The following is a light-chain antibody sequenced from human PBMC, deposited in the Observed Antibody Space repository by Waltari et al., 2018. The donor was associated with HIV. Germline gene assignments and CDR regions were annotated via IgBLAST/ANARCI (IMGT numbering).Light chain of an antibody. Sequence: EVVVTQTPAAVSVFQGKAGTLSCTTSQNVGNNVAWYQKKLGQAPRLLIYGASTRATGVPGKFGGSGSGTEFNFTIASLQAEDSAVYYCQHYDNWSRTFGPGTTVEI. CDR3: QHYDNWSRT. J-gene: IGKJ1*01. V-gene: IGKV3-15*01. CDR1: QNVGNN. CDR2: GAS.